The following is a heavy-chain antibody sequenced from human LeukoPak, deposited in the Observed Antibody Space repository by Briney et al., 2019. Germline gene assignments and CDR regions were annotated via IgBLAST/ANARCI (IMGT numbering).Heavy chain of an antibody. V-gene: IGHV3-30*18. CDR2: ISYDGSDK. CDR1: GFTFSSYG. Sequence: PGRSLRLSCAASGFTFSSYGMHWVCQAPGKRLEWVSVISYDGSDKYYADSVKGRFTISRDNSKNTLYLQMNSLRTEDTAVYYCAKGAVYCTGTGCYFFDYWGQGTLVTVSS. J-gene: IGHJ4*02. CDR3: AKGAVYCTGTGCYFFDY. D-gene: IGHD2-15*01.